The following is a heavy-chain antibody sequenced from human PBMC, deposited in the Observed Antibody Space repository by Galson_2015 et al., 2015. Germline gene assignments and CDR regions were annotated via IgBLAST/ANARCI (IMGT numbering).Heavy chain of an antibody. CDR3: ARVGGMGAFDL. CDR1: EFTLSASS. Sequence: SLRLSCAASEFTLSASSMHWIRQTPGKGLEYVSAISYNGGSTHYADSVRGRFTISRDNSKNTLDLQMGSLTADDMAIYYCARVGGMGAFDLWGQGTM. J-gene: IGHJ3*01. D-gene: IGHD1-26*01. V-gene: IGHV3-64*02. CDR2: ISYNGGST.